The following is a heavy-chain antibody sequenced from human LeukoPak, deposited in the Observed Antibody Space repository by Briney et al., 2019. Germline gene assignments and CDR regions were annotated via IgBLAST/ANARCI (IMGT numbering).Heavy chain of an antibody. J-gene: IGHJ4*02. CDR2: IYYSGST. V-gene: IGHV4-39*01. Sequence: TSETLSLTCTVSGGSISSSSYYWGWIRQPPGKGLEWIGSIYYSGSTYYNPSLKSRVTISVDTSKNQFSLKLSSVTAADTAVYYCATQRGYYYDSSGLDYWGQGTLVTVSS. D-gene: IGHD3-22*01. CDR3: ATQRGYYYDSSGLDY. CDR1: GGSISSSSYY.